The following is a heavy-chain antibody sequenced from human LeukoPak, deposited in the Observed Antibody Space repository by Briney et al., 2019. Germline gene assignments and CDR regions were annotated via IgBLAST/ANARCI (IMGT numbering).Heavy chain of an antibody. CDR2: ISWNSGSI. Sequence: GGSLRLSCAASGFTFDDYAMHWVRQAPGKGLEWVSGISWNSGSIGYADSVKGRFTISRDNAKNSLYLQMNSLRAEDTAVYYCAREDYGEAFDYWGQGTLVTVSS. CDR1: GFTFDDYA. CDR3: AREDYGEAFDY. D-gene: IGHD4-17*01. J-gene: IGHJ4*02. V-gene: IGHV3-9*01.